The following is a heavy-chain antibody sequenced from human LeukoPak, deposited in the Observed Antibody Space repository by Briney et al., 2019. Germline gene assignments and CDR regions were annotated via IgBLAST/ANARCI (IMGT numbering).Heavy chain of an antibody. J-gene: IGHJ5*02. V-gene: IGHV3-21*01. CDR3: ARDHDPNYYDSSGYYVGWFDP. Sequence: GGSLILSCAASGFTFSSYSMNWVRQAPGKGLEWVSSISSSSSYIYYADSVKGRFTISRDNAKNSLYLQMNSLRAEDTAVYYCARDHDPNYYDSSGYYVGWFDPWGQGTLVTVSS. CDR1: GFTFSSYS. D-gene: IGHD3-22*01. CDR2: ISSSSSYI.